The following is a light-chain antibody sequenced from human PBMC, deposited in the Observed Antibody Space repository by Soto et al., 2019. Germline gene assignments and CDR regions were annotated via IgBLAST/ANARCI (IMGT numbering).Light chain of an antibody. CDR1: QSIGRW. V-gene: IGKV1-39*01. J-gene: IGKJ5*01. Sequence: GDTVTITCRASQSIGRWLAWYQQKPGKAPKLLIYAASSLQSGVPSRFSGSGSGTDFTLTISSLQPEDFATYYCQQSYSTPHTFGQGTRLEIK. CDR2: AAS. CDR3: QQSYSTPHT.